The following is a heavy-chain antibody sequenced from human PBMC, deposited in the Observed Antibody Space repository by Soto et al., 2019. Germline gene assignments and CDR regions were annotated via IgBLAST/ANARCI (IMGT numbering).Heavy chain of an antibody. J-gene: IGHJ6*02. D-gene: IGHD6-19*01. CDR2: IKQDGSEK. V-gene: IGHV3-7*05. CDR1: GFTFSGYW. CDR3: ARDRDSGSFGQDYWGMDV. Sequence: EVRLMESGGGVVQPGGSLRLSCAASGFTFSGYWMSWARQAPGKGLEWVANIKQDGSEKYSVDSVKGRFAISRDNAQDSLDLQTNCLRVEDTVIFYRARDRDSGSFGQDYWGMDVCGQGTTVIVSS.